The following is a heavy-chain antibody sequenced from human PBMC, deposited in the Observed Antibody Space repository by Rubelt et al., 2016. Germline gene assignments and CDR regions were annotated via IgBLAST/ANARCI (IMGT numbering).Heavy chain of an antibody. Sequence: SSSSYIYYADSVKGRFTISRDNSKNTLYLQMNSLRAEDTAVYYCAKVVGVSTWLGDYWGQGTLVTVSS. CDR2: SSSSYI. CDR3: AKVVGVSTWLGDY. V-gene: IGHV3-21*04. D-gene: IGHD3-22*01. J-gene: IGHJ4*02.